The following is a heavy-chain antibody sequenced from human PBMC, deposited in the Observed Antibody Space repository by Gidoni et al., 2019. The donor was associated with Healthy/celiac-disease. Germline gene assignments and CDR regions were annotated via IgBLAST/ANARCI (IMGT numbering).Heavy chain of an antibody. Sequence: EVQLLESGGGLVQPGGSLRLPCAAPGFPFSSSALRWVRQAPGKGVEGVSAISGSGGSTYYADSVKGRFTISRDNSKNTLYLQMNSLRAEDTAVYYCAKDRTLGYCSSTSCYAGLGWFDPWGQGTLVTVSS. V-gene: IGHV3-23*01. J-gene: IGHJ5*02. CDR1: GFPFSSSA. CDR2: ISGSGGST. D-gene: IGHD2-2*01. CDR3: AKDRTLGYCSSTSCYAGLGWFDP.